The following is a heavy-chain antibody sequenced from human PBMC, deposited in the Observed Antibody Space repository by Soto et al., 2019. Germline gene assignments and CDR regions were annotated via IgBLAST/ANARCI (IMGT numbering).Heavy chain of an antibody. D-gene: IGHD3-22*01. V-gene: IGHV1-69*01. Sequence: QVQLVQSGAEMQQPGASVRVSCKASGGTFSKYAFSWVRQAPGQGLEWLGGTIPMFGTPNYAQKFQGRVAISADESTATVDMELFSRRSADTAAYFCAPPPRDRNYYYGMAVWGQGTTVTVSS. CDR2: TIPMFGTP. J-gene: IGHJ6*02. CDR1: GGTFSKYA. CDR3: APPPRDRNYYYGMAV.